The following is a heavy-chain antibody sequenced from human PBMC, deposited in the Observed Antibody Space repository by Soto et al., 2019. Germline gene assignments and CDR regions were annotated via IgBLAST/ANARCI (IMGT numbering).Heavy chain of an antibody. Sequence: QVQLVQSGAEVKKPGASVKVSCKASGYTFTSYGISWVRQAPGQGLEWMGWISAYNGNTNYAQKPQGRVTMTTDTSTSTAYMELRSLRSDDTAVYYCARSPPYCTNGVCYSVGYWGQGTLVTVSS. CDR2: ISAYNGNT. CDR1: GYTFTSYG. D-gene: IGHD2-8*01. J-gene: IGHJ4*02. CDR3: ARSPPYCTNGVCYSVGY. V-gene: IGHV1-18*01.